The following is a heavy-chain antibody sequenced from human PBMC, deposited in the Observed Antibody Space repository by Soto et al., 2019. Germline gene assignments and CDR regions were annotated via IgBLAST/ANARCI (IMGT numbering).Heavy chain of an antibody. CDR1: GFTFSSYW. D-gene: IGHD2-15*01. J-gene: IGHJ4*02. Sequence: QPGGSLRLSCAASGFTFSSYWMTWVRQAPGKGLEWVANINQAGSEKYYVDSVKGRFTISRDNAKNSLYLQMNSLRAEDTAVYYCARDPTCSGGNCYAFFDYWRQGTLVTVSS. CDR3: ARDPTCSGGNCYAFFDY. CDR2: INQAGSEK. V-gene: IGHV3-7*03.